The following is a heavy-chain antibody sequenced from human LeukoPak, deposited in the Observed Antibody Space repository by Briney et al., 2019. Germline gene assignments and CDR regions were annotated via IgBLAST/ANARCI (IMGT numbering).Heavy chain of an antibody. CDR1: GYTFTSYA. Sequence: GASVKVSCKASGYTFTSYAMHWVGQAPGQRLEWMGWINAGNGNTKYSQKFQGRVTITRDTSASTAYMELSSLRSEDTAVYYCARVVDVNSYGLFDYWGQGTLVTVSS. D-gene: IGHD5-18*01. J-gene: IGHJ4*02. CDR3: ARVVDVNSYGLFDY. V-gene: IGHV1-3*01. CDR2: INAGNGNT.